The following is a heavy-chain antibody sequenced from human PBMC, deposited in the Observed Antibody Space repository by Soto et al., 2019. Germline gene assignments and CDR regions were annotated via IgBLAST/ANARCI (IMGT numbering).Heavy chain of an antibody. CDR1: GYTFTSYG. V-gene: IGHV1-18*04. D-gene: IGHD2-15*01. CDR3: ARDGQGCSGGSCYYFLDY. Sequence: ASVKVSCKASGYTFTSYGISWVRQAPGQGLEWMGWICAYNGNTNYAQKLQGRVTMTTDTSTSTAYMELGSLRSDGTAVYYCARDGQGCSGGSCYYFLDYWGQGTLVTVSS. CDR2: ICAYNGNT. J-gene: IGHJ4*02.